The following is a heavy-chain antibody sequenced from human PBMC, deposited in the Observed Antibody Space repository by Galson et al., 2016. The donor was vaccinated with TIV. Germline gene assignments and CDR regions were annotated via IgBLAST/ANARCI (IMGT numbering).Heavy chain of an antibody. CDR2: ISASGGST. D-gene: IGHD4-17*01. CDR1: AFTFSNYA. CDR3: ARGGKWPMDYGIFDY. J-gene: IGHJ4*02. Sequence: SLRLSCAASAFTFSNYAMSWVRQAPGKGLEWVSVISASGGSTYYADSVKGRFTISRDSSKNTLHLQMNSLRADDTAIYYCARGGKWPMDYGIFDYWCQGTLVTGSS. V-gene: IGHV3-23*01.